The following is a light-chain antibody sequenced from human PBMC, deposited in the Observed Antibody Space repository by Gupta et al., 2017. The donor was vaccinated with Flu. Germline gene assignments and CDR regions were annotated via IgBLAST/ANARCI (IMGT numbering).Light chain of an antibody. CDR3: SSYTSGSTLGV. J-gene: IGLJ2*01. CDR2: DVN. V-gene: IGLV2-14*01. Sequence: QSALTQPASVSGSPGQSITISCTGTSSDVGGYNYVSWYQQRPGKGPKLIIFDVNNRPSGTSYRFSGSKSGNTASLTISGLQAEDEADYYCSSYTSGSTLGVFGGGTKVTVL. CDR1: SSDVGGYNY.